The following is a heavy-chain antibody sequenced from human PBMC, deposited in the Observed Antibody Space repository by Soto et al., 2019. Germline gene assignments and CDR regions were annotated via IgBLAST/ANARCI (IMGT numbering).Heavy chain of an antibody. D-gene: IGHD3-22*01. CDR2: INPNSGGT. CDR3: ARYYYYDRSGYYPLLGY. Sequence: ASVEVCCKYSGYTNTGYYMHCVRQSPGQRLEWMGWINPNSGGTNYAQKFQGRVTMTRDTSISTAYMELSRLRSDDTAVYYCARYYYYDRSGYYPLLGYWGQGPLLTGSS. J-gene: IGHJ4*02. CDR1: GYTNTGYY. V-gene: IGHV1-2*02.